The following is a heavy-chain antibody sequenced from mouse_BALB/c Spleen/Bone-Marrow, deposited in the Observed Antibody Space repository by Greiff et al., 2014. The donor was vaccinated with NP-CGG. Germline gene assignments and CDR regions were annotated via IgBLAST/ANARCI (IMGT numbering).Heavy chain of an antibody. D-gene: IGHD2-1*01. CDR2: VSTGSTII. V-gene: IGHV5-17*02. CDR1: GFTFSNFG. CDR3: ARSHFYGNYFDY. J-gene: IGHJ2*01. Sequence: EVKLMESGGGLVQPGGSRKLSCAASGFTFSNFGMHWFRQSPEKGLEWVAFVSTGSTIIYYADTVKGRFTISRDNPENTLFLQMTSLRSEDTAIYYWARSHFYGNYFDYWGQGTTLTVSS.